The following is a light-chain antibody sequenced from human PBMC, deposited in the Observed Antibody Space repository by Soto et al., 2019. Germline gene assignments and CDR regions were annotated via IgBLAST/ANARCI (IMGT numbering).Light chain of an antibody. J-gene: IGKJ1*01. CDR2: DAS. CDR1: QSISSW. CDR3: QQYNKWPRT. Sequence: DIQMTQSPSSVSASVGDRVTITCRASQSISSWLAWYQQKPGKAPKLLIYDASSLESGVPSRFSGSGSGTEFTLTISSLQPDDFAVYYCQQYNKWPRTFGQGTKVDIK. V-gene: IGKV1-5*01.